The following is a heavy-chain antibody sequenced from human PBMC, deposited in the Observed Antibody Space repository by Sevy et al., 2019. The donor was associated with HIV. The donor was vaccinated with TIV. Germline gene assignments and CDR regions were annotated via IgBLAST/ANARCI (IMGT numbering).Heavy chain of an antibody. J-gene: IGHJ4*02. D-gene: IGHD3-10*01. Sequence: LSLTCAASGFTFSSYSMNWVRQAPGKGLEWVSYIRSSSSTIYYADSVKGRFTISRDNAKNSLYLQMNSLRDEGTAVYYCARDVLLWFGERMGYFDYWGQGTLVTVSS. CDR3: ARDVLLWFGERMGYFDY. CDR2: IRSSSSTI. V-gene: IGHV3-48*02. CDR1: GFTFSSYS.